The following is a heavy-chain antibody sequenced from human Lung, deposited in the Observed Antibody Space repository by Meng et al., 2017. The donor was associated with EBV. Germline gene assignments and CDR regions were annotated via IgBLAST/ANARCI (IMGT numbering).Heavy chain of an antibody. D-gene: IGHD4-11*01. V-gene: IGHV4-31*02. CDR1: GGTLSRVGNS. Sequence: QQQSQPPCRARLTRADTLSLICIASGGTLSRVGNSWGCIAQHPGKGLEWIGYSDYSGSTYYNPSLKSRVTISVDTSKNQFSLKLSSVTAADTAVYYCAATVNDGYFDYWGQGTLVTVSS. CDR3: AATVNDGYFDY. J-gene: IGHJ4*02. CDR2: SDYSGST.